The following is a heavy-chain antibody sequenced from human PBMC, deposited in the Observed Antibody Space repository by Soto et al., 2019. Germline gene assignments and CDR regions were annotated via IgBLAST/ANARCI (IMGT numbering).Heavy chain of an antibody. D-gene: IGHD2-2*01. CDR2: INPNSGGT. CDR3: ARWGNNVVPAAQNGMDV. J-gene: IGHJ6*02. V-gene: IGHV1-2*04. CDR1: GYTXTGYY. Sequence: ASVKVSCKASGYTXTGYYMHWVRXAPGQGLEWMGWINPNSGGTNYAQKFQGWVTMTRDTSISTAYMELSRLRSDDTAVYYCARWGNNVVPAAQNGMDVWGQGTTVTVSS.